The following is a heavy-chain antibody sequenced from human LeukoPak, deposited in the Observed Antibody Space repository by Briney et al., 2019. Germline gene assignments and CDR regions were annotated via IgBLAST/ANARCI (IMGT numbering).Heavy chain of an antibody. Sequence: PGRSLRLSCAASGFTFSSYGMHWVRQAPGKGLEWVANIKGDGSEKCYVDSVKGRFIISRDNAKNSQYLQMNSLRVEDTAVYYCARDGPQFHGGQGTLVTVSS. D-gene: IGHD5-24*01. CDR2: IKGDGSEK. V-gene: IGHV3-7*01. CDR1: GFTFSSYG. CDR3: ARDGPQFH. J-gene: IGHJ4*02.